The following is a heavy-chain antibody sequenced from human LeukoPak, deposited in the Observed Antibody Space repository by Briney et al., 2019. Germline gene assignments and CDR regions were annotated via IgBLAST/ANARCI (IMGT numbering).Heavy chain of an antibody. V-gene: IGHV3-66*01. Sequence: GGSLRLSCAASGFTFSSYAMSWVRQAPGKGLEWVSVIYSGGSTYYADSVKGRFTISRDNSKNTLYLQMNSLRAEDTAVYYCARGYCSGGSCYSGFDYWGQGTLVTVSS. J-gene: IGHJ4*02. CDR3: ARGYCSGGSCYSGFDY. D-gene: IGHD2-15*01. CDR2: IYSGGST. CDR1: GFTFSSYA.